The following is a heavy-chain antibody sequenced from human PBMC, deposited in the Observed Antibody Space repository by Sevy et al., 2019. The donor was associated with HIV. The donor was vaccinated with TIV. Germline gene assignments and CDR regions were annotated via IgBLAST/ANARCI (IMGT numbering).Heavy chain of an antibody. D-gene: IGHD6-19*01. J-gene: IGHJ4*02. V-gene: IGHV4-38-2*01. CDR3: ARQAIALSGTPFDY. CDR2: IYHTGNT. Sequence: SETLSLTCSVSGDSISSGYYWGWIRQPPGKGLEWIGTIYHTGNTYYNPSLGSRVTISVDTSKSQFSLNLSSVTAADTAVYYCARQAIALSGTPFDYWGQGTLVTVSS. CDR1: GDSISSGYY.